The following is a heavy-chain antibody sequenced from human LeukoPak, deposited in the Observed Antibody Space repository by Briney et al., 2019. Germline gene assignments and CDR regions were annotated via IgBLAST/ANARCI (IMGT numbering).Heavy chain of an antibody. Sequence: GGSLRLSCAASGFTFSSYAMSWVRQAPGKGLEWVSAISGSGGSTYYADSVKGRFTISRDNSKNTLYLQMNSLRAEYTAVYYCAKDVVVTAIPYYFDYWGQGTLVTVSS. V-gene: IGHV3-23*01. J-gene: IGHJ4*02. CDR1: GFTFSSYA. CDR3: AKDVVVTAIPYYFDY. D-gene: IGHD2-21*02. CDR2: ISGSGGST.